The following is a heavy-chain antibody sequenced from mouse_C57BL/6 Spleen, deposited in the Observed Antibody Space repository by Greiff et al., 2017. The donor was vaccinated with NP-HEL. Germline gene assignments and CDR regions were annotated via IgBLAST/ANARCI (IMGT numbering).Heavy chain of an antibody. CDR3: ARRGYYSNYYYAMDY. Sequence: VQLQQPGAELVRPGTSVTLSCKASGYTFTSYWMHWVKQRPGQGLEWIGVIDPSDSYTNYNQKFKGKATLTVDSSSSTAYMQLSSLTSEDSAVYYCARRGYYSNYYYAMDYWGQGTSVTVSS. CDR1: GYTFTSYW. J-gene: IGHJ4*01. CDR2: IDPSDSYT. V-gene: IGHV1-59*01. D-gene: IGHD2-5*01.